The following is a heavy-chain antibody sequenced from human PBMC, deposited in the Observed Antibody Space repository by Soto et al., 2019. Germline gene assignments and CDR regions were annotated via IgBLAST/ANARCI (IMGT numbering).Heavy chain of an antibody. V-gene: IGHV3-21*01. D-gene: IGHD6-13*01. CDR3: TRDASRDSSARGWFDP. Sequence: GGSLRLSCAASGFTFRSFTMNWVRQAPGKELEWVSTISSNSAYIYYTDALRGRFTISRDNAKNSLHLQMNSLRVEGTAVYYCTRDASRDSSARGWFDPWGPGTLVTVSS. CDR1: GFTFRSFT. CDR2: ISSNSAYI. J-gene: IGHJ5*02.